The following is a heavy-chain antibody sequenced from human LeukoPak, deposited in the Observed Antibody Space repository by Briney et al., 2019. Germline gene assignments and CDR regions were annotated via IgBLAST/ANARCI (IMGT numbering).Heavy chain of an antibody. D-gene: IGHD2-8*01. CDR3: ASSFSDPGPVSHNWFDP. Sequence: SETLSLTCTVSGGSISSYYWSWIRQPAGKGLEWIGRIYTSGSTNYNPSLKSRVTMSVDTSKNQFSLKLSSVTAADTAVYYCASSFSDPGPVSHNWFDPWGQGTLVTVSS. CDR2: IYTSGST. V-gene: IGHV4-4*07. CDR1: GGSISSYY. J-gene: IGHJ5*02.